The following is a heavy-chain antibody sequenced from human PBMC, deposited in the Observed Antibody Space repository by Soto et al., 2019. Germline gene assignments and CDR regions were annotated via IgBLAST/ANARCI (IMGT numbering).Heavy chain of an antibody. D-gene: IGHD2-2*01. CDR3: AKDAVVVVPAVIRNWFDP. CDR1: VFSFSSYG. Sequence: VGSLRLSCAASVFSFSSYGMSWVRQAPGKGLEWVSGISGFGDSTYYADSVKGRFTISRDNSENTLYLQMNGLRAEDTAVYFCAKDAVVVVPAVIRNWFDPWGQGTQVTVSS. V-gene: IGHV3-23*01. CDR2: ISGFGDST. J-gene: IGHJ5*02.